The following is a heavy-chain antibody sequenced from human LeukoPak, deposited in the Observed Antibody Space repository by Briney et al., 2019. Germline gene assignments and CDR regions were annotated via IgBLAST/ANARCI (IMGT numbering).Heavy chain of an antibody. D-gene: IGHD5-24*01. CDR1: GGTFSSYA. CDR3: GRERMADLSFDY. J-gene: IGHJ4*02. CDR2: IIPIFGTA. Sequence: SVKVSCKASGGTFSSYAISWVRQAPGQGLEWMGRIIPIFGTANYAQKFQGRVTITTDESTSTAYMELSSLRSEDTAVYFCGRERMADLSFDYWGQGTLLTVSS. V-gene: IGHV1-69*05.